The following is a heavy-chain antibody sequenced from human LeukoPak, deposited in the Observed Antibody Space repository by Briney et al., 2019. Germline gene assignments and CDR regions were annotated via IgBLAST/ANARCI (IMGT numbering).Heavy chain of an antibody. CDR3: ATGPPFYDYVWGSYPEGGYFDY. CDR2: ISGSGGST. D-gene: IGHD3-16*02. CDR1: GFTFSSYA. V-gene: IGHV3-23*01. J-gene: IGHJ4*02. Sequence: TGGSLRLSCAASGFTFSSYAMSWVRQAPGKGLVWVSAISGSGGSTYYADSVKGRFTISRDNSKNTLYLQMNSLRAEDTAVYYCATGPPFYDYVWGSYPEGGYFDYWGQGTLVTVSS.